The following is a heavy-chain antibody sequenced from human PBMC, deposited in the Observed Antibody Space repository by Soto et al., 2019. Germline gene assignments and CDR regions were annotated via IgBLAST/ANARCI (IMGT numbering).Heavy chain of an antibody. J-gene: IGHJ4*02. V-gene: IGHV4-4*02. Sequence: QVQLQESGPGLVKHSGTLSLTCAVSGDSIRSMNWWSWVRQTPGKGLEWIGEIHHSGSTNYNPSLMSRVTISVDKSKNQFSLKLTSVTDADTAVYYCARYDYGSGDDYNIDYWGQGTLVTVSS. CDR1: GDSIRSMNW. D-gene: IGHD3-10*01. CDR3: ARYDYGSGDDYNIDY. CDR2: IHHSGST.